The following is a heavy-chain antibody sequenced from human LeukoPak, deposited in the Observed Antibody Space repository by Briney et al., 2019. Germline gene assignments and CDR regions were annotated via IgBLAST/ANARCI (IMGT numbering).Heavy chain of an antibody. J-gene: IGHJ4*02. CDR3: ARESPWIQLWLHSSWFDY. D-gene: IGHD5-18*01. CDR2: IIPIFGTA. CDR1: GGTFSSYA. Sequence: ASVKVSCKASGGTFSSYAISWVRQAPGQGLEWMGGIIPIFGTANYAQKFQGRVTITADESTSTAYMELSSLRSEDTAVYYCARESPWIQLWLHSSWFDYWGQGTLVTVSS. V-gene: IGHV1-69*13.